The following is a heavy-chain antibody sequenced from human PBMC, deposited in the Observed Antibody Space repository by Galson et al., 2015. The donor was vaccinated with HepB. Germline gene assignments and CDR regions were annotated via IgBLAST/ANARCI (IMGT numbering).Heavy chain of an antibody. V-gene: IGHV3-30*18. Sequence: SLRLSCAASGFTFSSYGMHWVRQAPGKGLEWVAVISYDGSNKYYADSVKGRFTISRDNSKNTLYLQMNSLRAEDTAVYYCAKGVGMDDYYDSSGYFRNDAFDIWGQGTMVTVSS. D-gene: IGHD3-22*01. CDR1: GFTFSSYG. J-gene: IGHJ3*02. CDR2: ISYDGSNK. CDR3: AKGVGMDDYYDSSGYFRNDAFDI.